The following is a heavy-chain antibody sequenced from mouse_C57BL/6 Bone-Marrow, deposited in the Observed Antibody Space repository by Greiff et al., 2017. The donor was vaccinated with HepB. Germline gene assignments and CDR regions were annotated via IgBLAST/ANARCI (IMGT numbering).Heavy chain of an antibody. CDR2: IHPNSGST. D-gene: IGHD2-3*01. J-gene: IGHJ2*01. CDR1: GYTFTSYW. Sequence: VQLQQPGAELVKPGASVKLSCKASGYTFTSYWMHWVKQRPGQGLEWIGMIHPNSGSTNYNEKFKSKATLTVDKSSSTAYMQLSSLTSEDSAVYYCARDDDGYYVCYWGQGTTLTVSS. CDR3: ARDDDGYYVCY. V-gene: IGHV1-64*01.